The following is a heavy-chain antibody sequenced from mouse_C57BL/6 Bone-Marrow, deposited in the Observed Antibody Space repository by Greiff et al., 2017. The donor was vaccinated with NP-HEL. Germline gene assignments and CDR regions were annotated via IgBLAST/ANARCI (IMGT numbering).Heavy chain of an antibody. J-gene: IGHJ2*01. V-gene: IGHV1-39*01. CDR3: AKDRRLDRGDYFDY. D-gene: IGHD3-2*02. CDR2: INPNYGTT. CDR1: GYSFTDYN. Sequence: VQLQQSGPELVKPGASVKISCKASGYSFTDYNMNWVKQSTGKSLEWIGVINPNYGTTSYNTKFKGKATLTVDQSSSTAYMQLNSLTSEDSAVYYCAKDRRLDRGDYFDYWGQGTTLTVSS.